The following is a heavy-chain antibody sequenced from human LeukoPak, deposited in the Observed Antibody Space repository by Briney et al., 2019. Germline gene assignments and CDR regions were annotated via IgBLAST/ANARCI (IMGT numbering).Heavy chain of an antibody. CDR1: GGSISPYF. Sequence: PSETLSLTCAVSGGSISPYFWSWIRQPPGKGLEWIGYIYYSGSTNYNPSLKSRVTISVDTSKNQFSLKLSSVTAADTAVYYCARTDGDYVQLAVGWYFDLWGRGTLVTVSS. J-gene: IGHJ2*01. D-gene: IGHD4-17*01. CDR3: ARTDGDYVQLAVGWYFDL. V-gene: IGHV4-59*01. CDR2: IYYSGST.